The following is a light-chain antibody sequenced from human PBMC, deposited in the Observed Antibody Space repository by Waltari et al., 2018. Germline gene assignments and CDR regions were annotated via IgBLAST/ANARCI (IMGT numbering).Light chain of an antibody. V-gene: IGLV2-8*01. CDR1: SSDVGGYTY. Sequence: QSALTQPPSASGSPGQSVTISCTGTSSDVGGYTYVSWYQQHPGKAPKLIIYDISKRPSGVPDRFSGSKSGNTASLTVSGLQAEDEADYYCNSYAGSNNFPFVFGTGTKVTVL. CDR2: DIS. J-gene: IGLJ1*01. CDR3: NSYAGSNNFPFV.